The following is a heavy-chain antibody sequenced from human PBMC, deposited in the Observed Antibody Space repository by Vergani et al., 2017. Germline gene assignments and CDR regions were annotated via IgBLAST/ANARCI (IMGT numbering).Heavy chain of an antibody. CDR3: ARHGTDIFVRSIVSSHLLYY. CDR2: ISKDGTHD. J-gene: IGHJ4*02. D-gene: IGHD3-9*01. CDR1: GFGFKNFA. Sequence: QVSLVESGGGMVQPGRSLTLTCSASGFGFKNFAMHWVRQAPGKGLEWVAKISKDGTHDYNEPSVRGRLAVSRENYKNTMYLQRDRLTTDDAAVYFCARHGTDIFVRSIVSSHLLYYWGQGILVTVSS. V-gene: IGHV3-30*03.